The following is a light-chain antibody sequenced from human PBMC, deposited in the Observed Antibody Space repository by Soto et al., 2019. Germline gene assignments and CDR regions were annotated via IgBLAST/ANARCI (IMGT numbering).Light chain of an antibody. V-gene: IGKV3-15*01. CDR3: QQYNDWLGT. CDR1: QSVSSK. CDR2: AAS. J-gene: IGKJ4*01. Sequence: EIVMTQSPATLSVSPGERATLSCRASQSVSSKLAWYQQKPGQAPRLLIYAASARATGVPARFSGSGSGTEFTLTISSLQSEDFAVYYCQQYNDWLGTFGGGTKVEIK.